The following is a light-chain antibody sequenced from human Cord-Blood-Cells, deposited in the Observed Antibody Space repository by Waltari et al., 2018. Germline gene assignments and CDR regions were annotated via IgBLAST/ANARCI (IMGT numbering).Light chain of an antibody. V-gene: IGKV2D-29*01. CDR1: QSLLHSDGKTN. Sequence: DIVMTQTPLSLSVTPGRLAPLACESSQSLLHSDGKTNLYWYLHKPGQPPQLLTYEVSNRFSGVPDRFSGSGSGTDVTQKSSRVEGEDFGVDYGMQSIQQWTFGQGTKVEIK. CDR3: MQSIQQWT. J-gene: IGKJ1*01. CDR2: EVS.